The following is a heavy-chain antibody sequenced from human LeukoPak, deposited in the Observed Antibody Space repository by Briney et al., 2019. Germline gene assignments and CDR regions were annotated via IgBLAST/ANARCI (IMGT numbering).Heavy chain of an antibody. D-gene: IGHD2-2*01. J-gene: IGHJ3*02. V-gene: IGHV3-11*04. Sequence: GGSLRLSCAASGFTFSDYYMSWIRQAPGKGLEWVSYISSSGSTIYYADSVKGRFTISRDNAKNSLYLQMNSLRAEDTAVYYCARDSPVVPALNAFDIWGQGTMVTVSS. CDR2: ISSSGSTI. CDR1: GFTFSDYY. CDR3: ARDSPVVPALNAFDI.